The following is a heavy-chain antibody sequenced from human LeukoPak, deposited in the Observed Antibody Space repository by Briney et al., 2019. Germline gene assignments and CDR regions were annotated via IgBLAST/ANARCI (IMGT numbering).Heavy chain of an antibody. CDR3: AKASSSWYNYFDY. D-gene: IGHD6-13*01. CDR1: GFTFSSYW. Sequence: PGGSLRLSCAASGFTFSSYWMHWVRQAPGKGLVWVSRINSDGSSTSYADSVKGRFTISRDNAKNTLYLQMNSLRAEDTAVYYCAKASSSWYNYFDYWGQGTLVTVSS. J-gene: IGHJ4*02. V-gene: IGHV3-74*01. CDR2: INSDGSST.